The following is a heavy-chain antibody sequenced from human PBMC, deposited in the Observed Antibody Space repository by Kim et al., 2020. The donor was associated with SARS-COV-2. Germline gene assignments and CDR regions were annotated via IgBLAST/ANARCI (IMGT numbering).Heavy chain of an antibody. V-gene: IGHV3-53*01. CDR2: IIRGGST. CDR1: GLTVTSNH. CDR3: ARDPAGDGYSFFDY. D-gene: IGHD4-4*01. J-gene: IGHJ4*01. Sequence: GGSLRLSCAVSGLTVTSNHMTWIRQAPGRGLEWVSVIIRGGSTYYAASVQGRFTISRDYYKNTLSLQMNSLRAEDTAVYYCARDPAGDGYSFFDYWG.